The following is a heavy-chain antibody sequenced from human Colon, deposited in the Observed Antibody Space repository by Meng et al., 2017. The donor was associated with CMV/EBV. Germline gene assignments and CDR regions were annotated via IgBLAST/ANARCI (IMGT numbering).Heavy chain of an antibody. CDR1: GFTFSSYS. Sequence: GESLKISCAASGFTFSSYSMNWVRQAPGKGPEWVSSISSSSSYIYYADSVKGRFTISRDNAKNSLYLQMNSLRAEDTAVYYCARDVDFWSNSSYYYGMDVWGQGTTVTVSS. D-gene: IGHD3-3*01. V-gene: IGHV3-21*01. J-gene: IGHJ6*02. CDR3: ARDVDFWSNSSYYYGMDV. CDR2: ISSSSSYI.